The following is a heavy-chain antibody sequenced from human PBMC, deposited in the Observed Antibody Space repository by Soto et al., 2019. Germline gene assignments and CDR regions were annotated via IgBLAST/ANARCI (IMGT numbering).Heavy chain of an antibody. CDR3: ARRSDIVVVPDY. Sequence: QLQLQESGPGLVKPSETLSLTCTVSGGSISSSSYYWGWIRQPPGKGLEWIGGIYYSGSTYYNPSLKSRVTISVDTSKNQFSLKLSSVTAADTAVYYCARRSDIVVVPDYWGQGTLVTVSS. D-gene: IGHD2-2*01. J-gene: IGHJ4*02. V-gene: IGHV4-39*01. CDR2: IYYSGST. CDR1: GGSISSSSYY.